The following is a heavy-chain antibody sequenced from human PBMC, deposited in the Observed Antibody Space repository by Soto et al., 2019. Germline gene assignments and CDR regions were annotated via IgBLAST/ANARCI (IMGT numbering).Heavy chain of an antibody. J-gene: IGHJ4*02. CDR2: IYYSGST. CDR3: AGSTVVTLFDD. D-gene: IGHD2-21*02. CDR1: GGSISSYY. Sequence: SETLSLTCTVSGGSISSYYWSWIRQPPGKGLEWIGYIYYSGSTNYNPSLKSRVTISVDTSKNQFSLKLSSVTAADTAVYYCAGSTVVTLFDDWGQGTLVTVSS. V-gene: IGHV4-59*08.